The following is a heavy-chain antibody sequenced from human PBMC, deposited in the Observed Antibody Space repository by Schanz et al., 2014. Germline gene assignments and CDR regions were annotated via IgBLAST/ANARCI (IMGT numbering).Heavy chain of an antibody. Sequence: EVQLLESGGGLVQPGGSLRLSCAASGFTFSNYAMGWVRQTPGKGLEWIAYIGYSGVPIYYANSVKGRFTVSRDNAKNSVHLQMNGLRAEDTAVYYCARDSIIRDMGPFDPWGQGTLVVVSS. V-gene: IGHV3-48*04. J-gene: IGHJ5*02. CDR1: GFTFSNYA. CDR2: IGYSGVPI. CDR3: ARDSIIRDMGPFDP.